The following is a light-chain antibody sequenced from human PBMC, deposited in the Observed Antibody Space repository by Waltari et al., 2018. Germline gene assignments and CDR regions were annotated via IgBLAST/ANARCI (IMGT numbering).Light chain of an antibody. V-gene: IGKV1-27*01. CDR1: ETIRIY. J-gene: IGKJ3*01. Sequence: DIQMTQSPSSLSASVGDRVTITCRASETIRIYLNWYQQKPGKVPKLLIYAASTLQSGVPSRFSGSGSGTDFTLTISSLQPEDVATYYCQKYNSALAFTFGPGTKVDIK. CDR2: AAS. CDR3: QKYNSALAFT.